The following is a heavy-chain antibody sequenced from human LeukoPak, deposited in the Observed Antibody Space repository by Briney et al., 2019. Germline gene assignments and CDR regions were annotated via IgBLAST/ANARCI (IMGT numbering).Heavy chain of an antibody. CDR2: ISSSSSTI. J-gene: IGHJ6*03. CDR3: ATWGVVGATFYYYYMDV. D-gene: IGHD1-26*01. V-gene: IGHV3-48*01. CDR1: GFTFSSYS. Sequence: GGSLRLSCAASGFTFSSYSMNWVRQAPGKGLEWVSYISSSSSTIYYADSVKGRFTISRDNAKNSLYLQMNSLRAEDTAVYYCATWGVVGATFYYYYMDVWGKGTTVTVSS.